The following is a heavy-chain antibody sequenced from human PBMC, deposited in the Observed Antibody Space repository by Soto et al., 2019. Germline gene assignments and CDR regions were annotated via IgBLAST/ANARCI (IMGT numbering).Heavy chain of an antibody. Sequence: QVQLVQSGAEVKKPGSSVQVSCKASGGTLRSYAFSWVRQAPGQGLEWMGGFIPFFGTPNYAQKVQGRVTITADESTGTAYLELSSLRSEDTAVYYCTRGRFDSGNYYFDYWGQGTLVTVSS. J-gene: IGHJ4*02. D-gene: IGHD3-10*01. CDR3: TRGRFDSGNYYFDY. V-gene: IGHV1-69*12. CDR1: GGTLRSYA. CDR2: FIPFFGTP.